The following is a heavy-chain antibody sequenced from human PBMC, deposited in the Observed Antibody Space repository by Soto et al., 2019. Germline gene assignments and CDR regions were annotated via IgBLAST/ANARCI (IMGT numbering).Heavy chain of an antibody. D-gene: IGHD5-12*01. Sequence: QVLLVQSGAEVKKPGSSVKVSCKASGGTFNSYAFSWVRQAPGQGLEWMGGIIPIFGTPNYAQKFQGRVTITADESTSTAYMELSGLRSEDTAVYYWASRSENGYNYDFAYWGQGTLVTVSS. CDR3: ASRSENGYNYDFAY. J-gene: IGHJ4*02. V-gene: IGHV1-69*12. CDR1: GGTFNSYA. CDR2: IIPIFGTP.